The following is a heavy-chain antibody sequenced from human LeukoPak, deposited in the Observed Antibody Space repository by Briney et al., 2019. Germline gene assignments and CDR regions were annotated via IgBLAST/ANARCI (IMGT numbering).Heavy chain of an antibody. Sequence: GGSLRLSCAASGFTFSSYSMNWVRQAPGKGLEWVSSISSSSTYIYYADSVRGRFTISRDNAKKSLSLQMNSLRVEDTAVYYCAKDLTTIFGVVIPPIDYWGQGTLVTVSS. D-gene: IGHD3-3*01. CDR1: GFTFSSYS. CDR3: AKDLTTIFGVVIPPIDY. V-gene: IGHV3-21*01. CDR2: ISSSSTYI. J-gene: IGHJ4*02.